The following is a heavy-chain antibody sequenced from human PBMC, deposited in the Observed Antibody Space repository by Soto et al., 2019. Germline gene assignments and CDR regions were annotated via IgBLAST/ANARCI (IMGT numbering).Heavy chain of an antibody. Sequence: QVQLQQSGPGLVKPSETLSLTCTVSSGPTSSHNWGWIRQPPGRGLEWIGYIYYTGSTSYNPSLKSRVTISADTSTNHISLTLSSVTAADPAVYYCVRQGIGDLHGLVDVWGQGTTVSVSS. J-gene: IGHJ6*02. D-gene: IGHD3-10*01. V-gene: IGHV4-59*08. CDR2: IYYTGST. CDR1: SGPTSSHN. CDR3: VRQGIGDLHGLVDV.